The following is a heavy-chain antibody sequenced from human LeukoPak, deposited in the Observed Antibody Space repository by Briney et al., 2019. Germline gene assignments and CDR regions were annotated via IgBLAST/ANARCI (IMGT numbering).Heavy chain of an antibody. CDR1: GGTFSSYA. Sequence: SVKVSCKASGGTFSSYAISWVRQAPGQGLEWMGGIIPIFGTANYAQKFQGRVTITADEPTSTAYMELSSLRSEDTAVYYCARDYSGYDFRYFDCWGQGTLVTVSS. V-gene: IGHV1-69*13. D-gene: IGHD5-12*01. J-gene: IGHJ4*02. CDR3: ARDYSGYDFRYFDC. CDR2: IIPIFGTA.